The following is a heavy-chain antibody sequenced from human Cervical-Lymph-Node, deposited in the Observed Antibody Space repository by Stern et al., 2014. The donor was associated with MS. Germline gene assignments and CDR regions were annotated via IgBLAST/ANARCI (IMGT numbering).Heavy chain of an antibody. V-gene: IGHV5-51*01. J-gene: IGHJ4*02. Sequence: EVQLVESGAELIKPGEPLKLSCKGSGFKFSIYCIPWERQLPGKALEWMVIIYPGDSETRYSPSCQGQVTMSADKSTSTAYLQWSSLNASDTAMYFCARQTTAWASDVWGQGTLVTVSS. CDR3: ARQTTAWASDV. CDR2: IYPGDSET. D-gene: IGHD1-14*01. CDR1: GFKFSIYC.